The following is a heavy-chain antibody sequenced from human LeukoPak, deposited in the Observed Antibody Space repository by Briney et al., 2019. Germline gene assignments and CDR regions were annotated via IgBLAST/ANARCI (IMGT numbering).Heavy chain of an antibody. D-gene: IGHD3-9*01. Sequence: QSGGSLRLSCAASEFTFSYYGMHWVRQAPGKGLEWVAFIRYDESNKYYADSVKGRFTISRDNAKNSVYLQMNSLRAEDTAVYYCARDRVTYYDILTGAYYFDYWGQGTLVTVSS. J-gene: IGHJ4*02. CDR1: EFTFSYYG. V-gene: IGHV3-30*02. CDR2: IRYDESNK. CDR3: ARDRVTYYDILTGAYYFDY.